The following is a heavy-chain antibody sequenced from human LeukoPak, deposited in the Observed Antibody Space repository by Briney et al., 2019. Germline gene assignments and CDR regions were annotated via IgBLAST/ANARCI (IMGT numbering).Heavy chain of an antibody. D-gene: IGHD3-22*01. CDR1: GGSFSGYY. CDR2: IYYSGST. J-gene: IGHJ5*02. CDR3: ASTYYYDSSGHPSWFDP. Sequence: SETLSLTCAVYGGSFSGYYWSWIRQPPGKGLEWIGSIYYSGSTYYNPSLKSRVTISVDTSKNQFSLKLSSVTAADTAVYYCASTYYYDSSGHPSWFDPWGQGTLVTVSS. V-gene: IGHV4-34*01.